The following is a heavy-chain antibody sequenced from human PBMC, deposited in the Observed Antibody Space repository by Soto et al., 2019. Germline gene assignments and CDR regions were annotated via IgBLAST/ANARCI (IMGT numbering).Heavy chain of an antibody. CDR2: IYPGDSDT. D-gene: IGHD6-19*01. Sequence: ESLKISCKASGCGVTAYWIGWVRQIHGKGQEWMGIIYPGDSDTKYSPSLQGQVSISADTSISTAYLQWTSLKASDTAMYYCARSRRGAYSSGWYSPSGYYNYGIDVWGQGTKVTVSS. J-gene: IGHJ6*02. V-gene: IGHV5-51*01. CDR3: ARSRRGAYSSGWYSPSGYYNYGIDV. CDR1: GCGVTAYW.